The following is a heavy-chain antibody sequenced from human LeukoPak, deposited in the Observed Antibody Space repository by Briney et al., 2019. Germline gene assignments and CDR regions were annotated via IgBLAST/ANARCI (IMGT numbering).Heavy chain of an antibody. D-gene: IGHD3-22*01. Sequence: ASVKVSCKVSSYTFTSYGINWVRQAPGQGLEWMGWITPFNGNTDYAQKSQGRVTMTTDTSTNTAYMELRSLRSDDTAVYYCARDSYDSSGSYFFLKLLDYWGQGTLVAVSS. CDR2: ITPFNGNT. V-gene: IGHV1-18*01. CDR1: SYTFTSYG. CDR3: ARDSYDSSGSYFFLKLLDY. J-gene: IGHJ4*02.